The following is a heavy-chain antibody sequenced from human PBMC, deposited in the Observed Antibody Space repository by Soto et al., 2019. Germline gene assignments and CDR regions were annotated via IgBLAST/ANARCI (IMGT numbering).Heavy chain of an antibody. V-gene: IGHV1-2*02. D-gene: IGHD3-22*01. CDR3: ARATPPYYYDSSGYYDYFDY. J-gene: IGHJ4*02. CDR1: GYTFTGYY. CDR2: INPNSGGT. Sequence: ASVKVSCKASGYTFTGYYIHWVRQAPGQGLEWMGWINPNSGGTNFAQKFQGRVTATRDTSISTAYMELSSLRSEDTAVYYCARATPPYYYDSSGYYDYFDYWGQGTLVTVSS.